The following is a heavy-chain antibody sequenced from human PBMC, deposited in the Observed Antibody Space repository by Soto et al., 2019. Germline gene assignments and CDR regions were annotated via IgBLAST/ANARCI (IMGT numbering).Heavy chain of an antibody. J-gene: IGHJ5*02. CDR3: ARDRVNYYDSSGYSSWFDP. Sequence: ASVKVSCKASGYTFTGYYMHWVRQAPGQGLEWMGWINPNSGGTNYAQKFQGRVTMTRDTSISTAYMELSRLRSDDTAVYYCARDRVNYYDSSGYSSWFDPWGQGTLVTVSS. D-gene: IGHD3-22*01. CDR1: GYTFTGYY. V-gene: IGHV1-2*02. CDR2: INPNSGGT.